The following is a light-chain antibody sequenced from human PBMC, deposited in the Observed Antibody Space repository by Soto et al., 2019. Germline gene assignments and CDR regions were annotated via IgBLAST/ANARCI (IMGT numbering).Light chain of an antibody. CDR3: QQGFSLPRT. CDR1: QDIKNY. CDR2: AAS. V-gene: IGKV1-39*01. J-gene: IGKJ1*01. Sequence: IQVTQSPSSLSASVGDRVTITCRASQDIKNYLNWYQRKPGTAPRLLIYAASNLHSGVPSTFSASGSGTDFALNISSLQAGDFGTYYCQQGFSLPRTFGQGTKVDIK.